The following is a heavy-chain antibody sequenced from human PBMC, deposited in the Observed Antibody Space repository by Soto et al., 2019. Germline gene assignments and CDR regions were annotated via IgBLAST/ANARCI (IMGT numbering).Heavy chain of an antibody. CDR1: GASIRSFH. D-gene: IGHD3-16*01. Sequence: QVQLQESGPGLVKPPETLSLTCTVSGASIRSFHWSWIRQTPGKGLEWIGYIYDSGSANYNPSLKIRVTFSVDMSRNQVSLKLSSVTAADAGVYYCAAAVPAEYVFPFYYMDVWGRGTTVTVSS. V-gene: IGHV4-59*01. CDR2: IYDSGSA. J-gene: IGHJ6*03. CDR3: AAAVPAEYVFPFYYMDV.